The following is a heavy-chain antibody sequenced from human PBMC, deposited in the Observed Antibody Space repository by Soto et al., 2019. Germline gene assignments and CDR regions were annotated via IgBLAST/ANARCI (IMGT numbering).Heavy chain of an antibody. Sequence: GASVKVSCKASGDTFSGYPINWVRQAPGEGLEWMGRIIPVFGTTNDAQRFEGRVTFTADESTNTAYIELRGLLSEDTAVYYCARDGGFGELKYWGPGTLVTV. D-gene: IGHD3-10*01. CDR1: GDTFSGYP. CDR2: IIPVFGTT. V-gene: IGHV1-69*13. CDR3: ARDGGFGELKY. J-gene: IGHJ4*02.